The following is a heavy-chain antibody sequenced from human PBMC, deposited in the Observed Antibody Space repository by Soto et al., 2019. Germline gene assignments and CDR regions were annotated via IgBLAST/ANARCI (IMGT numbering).Heavy chain of an antibody. V-gene: IGHV1-18*01. CDR3: ARNAQVTDNFSFDF. CDR2: INTYNGDT. CDR1: GYIFVRYG. Sequence: ASVKVSCKASGYIFVRYGLSWVRQAPGQGLEWMGWINTYNGDTDYAQEVQGRVTMTTDTSSNTAYMELRNLRSDDTAVYYCARNAQVTDNFSFDFWGQGTLVTVSS. D-gene: IGHD3-9*01. J-gene: IGHJ4*02.